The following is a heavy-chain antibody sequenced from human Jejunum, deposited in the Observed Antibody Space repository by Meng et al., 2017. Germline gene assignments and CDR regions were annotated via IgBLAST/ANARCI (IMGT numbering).Heavy chain of an antibody. CDR3: TTMNKSTLFSYYYGMDV. V-gene: IGHV4-39*07. J-gene: IGHJ6*02. D-gene: IGHD3-9*01. CDR2: IFYSWST. CDR1: GASFISRSCYY. Sequence: SDLLSPPCPLLGASFISRSCYYWGWLRQPPGKRLEWIGNIFYSWSTFYNPTLKSGVTIPVDTTKNGYSLKRRAETDADTAVYYCTTMNKSTLFSYYYGMDVWGQGTTVTVSS.